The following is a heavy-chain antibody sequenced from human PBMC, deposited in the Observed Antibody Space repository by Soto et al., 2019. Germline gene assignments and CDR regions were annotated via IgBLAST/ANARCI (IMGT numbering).Heavy chain of an antibody. V-gene: IGHV1-3*01. Sequence: QVQLVQSGAEVKKPGASVKVSCKASGYTFTSYAMHWVRQAPGQRLEWMGWINAGNGNTKYSQKFQGRVTITRDTXXSTAYMELSSLRSEDTAVYYCARYPGSGWGKYFQHWGQGTLVTVSS. CDR2: INAGNGNT. CDR3: ARYPGSGWGKYFQH. CDR1: GYTFTSYA. D-gene: IGHD6-19*01. J-gene: IGHJ1*01.